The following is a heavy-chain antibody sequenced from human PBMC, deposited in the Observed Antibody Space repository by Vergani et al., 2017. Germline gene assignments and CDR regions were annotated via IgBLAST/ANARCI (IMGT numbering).Heavy chain of an antibody. CDR3: AKYLRDSTDGLPDS. V-gene: IGHV3-30*02. CDR1: GLTFSNFG. Sequence: QVQLVESAGGVVQPGGSLTLSCTASGLTFSNFGMHWIRQAPGKGLEWLAYIGKDGINKRYRDAVKGRFTVSRDNTKDILYLQMDSLRSEDTALYYCAKYLRDSTDGLPDSWGPGTLVIVSS. D-gene: IGHD2-21*02. CDR2: IGKDGINK. J-gene: IGHJ4*02.